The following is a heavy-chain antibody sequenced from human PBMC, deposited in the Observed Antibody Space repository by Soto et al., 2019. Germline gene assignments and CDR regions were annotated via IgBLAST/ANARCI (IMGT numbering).Heavy chain of an antibody. D-gene: IGHD5-12*01. V-gene: IGHV1-69*01. CDR3: ASPLKGYKYYFDY. CDR1: GGTFSSYA. CDR2: IIPLFGTA. J-gene: IGHJ4*02. Sequence: QVQLVQSGAEVKKPGSSVKVSCKASGGTFSSYAISCVRQAPGQGLAWMGGIIPLFGTANYAQKFQGRVTITADESTSTAYMELISLRSEDTAVYYCASPLKGYKYYFDYWGQGTLVTVSS.